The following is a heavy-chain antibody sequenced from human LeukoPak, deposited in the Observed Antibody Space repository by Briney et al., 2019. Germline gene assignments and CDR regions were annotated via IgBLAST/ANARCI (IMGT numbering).Heavy chain of an antibody. D-gene: IGHD4-11*01. Sequence: GGSLRLSCAASGFTFSSYAMHWVRQAPGKGLEWVAFIRYDGNNKYYADSVKGRFTISRDNSKSTLYLQMNSLRAEDTAVYYCAKDLRSNPTWGQGTLVTVSS. CDR1: GFTFSSYA. V-gene: IGHV3-30*02. CDR3: AKDLRSNPT. J-gene: IGHJ5*02. CDR2: IRYDGNNK.